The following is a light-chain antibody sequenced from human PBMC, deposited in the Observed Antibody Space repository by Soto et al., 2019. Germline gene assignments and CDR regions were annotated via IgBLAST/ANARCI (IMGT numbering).Light chain of an antibody. J-gene: IGLJ1*01. CDR1: SSDVGSYNL. CDR2: EVS. Sequence: QSLLTQPASVSGSPGQSITISCTGTSSDVGSYNLVSWYQQHPGKAPKLMIYEVSKRPSGVSNRFSASKSDNTASLTISGLQAEDETDYYCCSYAGSSTYVFGTGTKLTVL. CDR3: CSYAGSSTYV. V-gene: IGLV2-23*02.